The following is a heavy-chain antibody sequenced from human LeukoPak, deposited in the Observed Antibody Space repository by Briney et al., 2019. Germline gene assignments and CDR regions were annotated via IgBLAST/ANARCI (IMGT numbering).Heavy chain of an antibody. CDR3: ATDRGTYYYDS. CDR2: FDPEDGET. J-gene: IGHJ4*02. CDR1: GYTLTELS. V-gene: IGHV1-24*01. D-gene: IGHD3-22*01. Sequence: ASVKVSCKVSGYTLTELSMHWVRQAPGKGRDGMGGFDPEDGETIYAQKFQGRGTMTEDTSTDTAYMELSSLRSEDTAVYYCATDRGTYYYDSWGQGTLVTVSS.